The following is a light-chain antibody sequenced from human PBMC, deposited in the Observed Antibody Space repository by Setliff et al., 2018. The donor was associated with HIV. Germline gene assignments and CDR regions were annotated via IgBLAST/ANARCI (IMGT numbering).Light chain of an antibody. CDR3: SSYTSSSVYV. Sequence: QSALTQPRSVSGSPGQSVTMSCTGTSSDVGGYNYVSWYQHHPGKAPKLMIYDVNERPSGVPDRFSGSKSGNTASLTISGLQAEDEADYYCSSYTSSSVYVFGTGTKVTVL. V-gene: IGLV2-11*01. CDR2: DVN. J-gene: IGLJ1*01. CDR1: SSDVGGYNY.